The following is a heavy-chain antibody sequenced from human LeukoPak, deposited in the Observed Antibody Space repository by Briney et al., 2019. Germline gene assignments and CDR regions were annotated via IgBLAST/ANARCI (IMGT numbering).Heavy chain of an antibody. D-gene: IGHD3-16*01. V-gene: IGHV3-7*04. CDR3: ARQYDHYEYAFGI. CDR2: IKQDGSDK. J-gene: IGHJ3*02. CDR1: GFTFSSYW. Sequence: GGSLRLSCAASGFTFSSYWMSWVRQAPGKGLEWVANIKQDGSDKYYVDSVKGRFTISRDNAKNSLYLQMNSLRAEDTAVYYCARQYDHYEYAFGIWGQGTMVTVSS.